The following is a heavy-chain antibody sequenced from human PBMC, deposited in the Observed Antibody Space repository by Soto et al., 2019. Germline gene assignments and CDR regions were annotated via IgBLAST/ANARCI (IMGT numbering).Heavy chain of an antibody. D-gene: IGHD1-7*01. CDR3: AREYNWNYGDAFDI. Sequence: PGGSLRLSCAASGFTFSSYAMHWVRQAPGKGLEWVAVISYDGSNKYYADSVKGRFTISRDNSKNTLYLQMNSLRAEDTAVYYCAREYNWNYGDAFDIWGQGTMVTVSS. V-gene: IGHV3-30-3*01. CDR2: ISYDGSNK. CDR1: GFTFSSYA. J-gene: IGHJ3*02.